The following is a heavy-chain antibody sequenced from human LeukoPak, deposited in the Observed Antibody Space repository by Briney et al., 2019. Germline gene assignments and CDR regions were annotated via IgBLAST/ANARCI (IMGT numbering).Heavy chain of an antibody. D-gene: IGHD6-19*01. J-gene: IGHJ1*01. V-gene: IGHV4-34*01. CDR2: INHSGST. Sequence: GSLRLSCAASGFTFSSYSMNWVRQPPGKGLEWIGEINHSGSTNYNPSLKSRVTISVDTSKNQFSLKLSSVTAADTAVYYCARDTGYSSGWYIWGQGTLVTVSS. CDR1: GFTFSSYS. CDR3: ARDTGYSSGWYI.